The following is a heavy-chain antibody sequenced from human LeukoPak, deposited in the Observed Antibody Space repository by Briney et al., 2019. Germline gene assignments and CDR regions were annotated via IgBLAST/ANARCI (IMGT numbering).Heavy chain of an antibody. V-gene: IGHV3-49*03. CDR2: IRSKAYGGTT. CDR3: SGSGGYDYYDMDV. Sequence: PGGSLRLSCTASGFTFGDYDMSWFRQAPGKGLEWVGFIRSKAYGGTTEYAASVKGRFTISRDDSKSIAYLQMNSLKTEDTAVYYCSGSGGYDYYDMDVWGQGTTVTVSS. CDR1: GFTFGDYD. D-gene: IGHD3-10*01. J-gene: IGHJ6*02.